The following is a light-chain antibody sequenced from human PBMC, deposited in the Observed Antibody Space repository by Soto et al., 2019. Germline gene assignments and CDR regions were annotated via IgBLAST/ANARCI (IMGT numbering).Light chain of an antibody. J-gene: IGKJ4*01. V-gene: IGKV3D-15*01. Sequence: EIEMTQSPATLPVSPGERATLSCRASQSVSSYLVWYQQKPGQAPRLLIYDASNRATGIPARFSGSGSGTEFTLTISSLQSEDFAVYYCQQYDNWPLTFGGGTKWIS. CDR2: DAS. CDR1: QSVSSY. CDR3: QQYDNWPLT.